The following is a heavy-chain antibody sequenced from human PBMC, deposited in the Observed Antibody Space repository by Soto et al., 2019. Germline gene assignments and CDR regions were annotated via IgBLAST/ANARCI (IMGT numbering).Heavy chain of an antibody. Sequence: GGSLRLSCAASGFTFSSYAMTWVRQAPGKGLEWVSAISYSGVSTYYADSVKGRFTISRDNSKNTLYLQMSSLRAEDTAVYYCAKVFYYYDSSGYYYFDYWGQGTLVTVSS. CDR2: ISYSGVST. CDR1: GFTFSSYA. D-gene: IGHD3-22*01. CDR3: AKVFYYYDSSGYYYFDY. V-gene: IGHV3-23*01. J-gene: IGHJ4*02.